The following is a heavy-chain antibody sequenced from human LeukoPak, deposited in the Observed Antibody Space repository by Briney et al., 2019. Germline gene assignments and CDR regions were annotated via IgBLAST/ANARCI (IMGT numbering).Heavy chain of an antibody. V-gene: IGHV5-51*01. J-gene: IGHJ4*02. CDR2: IYPGDSDT. Sequence: GESLRISCKGSGYIFTNYWIAWVRQMPGKGLEWMGIIYPGDSDTRYSPSFQGQVAISVDKSITTAFLQWRSLEASDSAMYYCARMNGVIYLYYFDYWAQGTLVTVST. CDR3: ARMNGVIYLYYFDY. D-gene: IGHD3-16*01. CDR1: GYIFTNYW.